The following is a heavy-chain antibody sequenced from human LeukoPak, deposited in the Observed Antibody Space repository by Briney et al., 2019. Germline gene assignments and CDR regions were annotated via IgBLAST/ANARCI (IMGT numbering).Heavy chain of an antibody. J-gene: IGHJ3*02. V-gene: IGHV3-30-3*01. CDR3: ARDITIYGAGGAFDI. CDR2: ISYDGSNK. Sequence: GGSLRLSCAASGFTFSSYAMHWVRQAPGKGLEWVALISYDGSNKYFADSVKGRFTISRDNSKNTLYLQMNSLRAEDTAGYSCARDITIYGAGGAFDIWGQGTMVTVSS. D-gene: IGHD3-3*01. CDR1: GFTFSSYA.